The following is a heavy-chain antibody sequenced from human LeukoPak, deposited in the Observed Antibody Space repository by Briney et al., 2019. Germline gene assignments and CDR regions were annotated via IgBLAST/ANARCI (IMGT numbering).Heavy chain of an antibody. CDR2: ISYDGSNK. V-gene: IGHV3-30*18. D-gene: IGHD4-17*01. CDR3: AKGRAVTTSRYCMDV. J-gene: IGHJ6*02. CDR1: GFTYSRYG. Sequence: GRSQRLSCAASGFTYSRYGTHSGREAPGKGLERVAVISYDGSNKYYADSVKGRFTISRDNSKNTLCLQMNSLRAEDTAVYYCAKGRAVTTSRYCMDVGGQGTTVTVSS.